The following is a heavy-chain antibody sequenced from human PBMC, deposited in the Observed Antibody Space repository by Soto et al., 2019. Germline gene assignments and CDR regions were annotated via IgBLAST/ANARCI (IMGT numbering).Heavy chain of an antibody. CDR2: ISYDGKKK. CDR3: ARRQGFGQSLNCVEV. D-gene: IGHD3-10*01. J-gene: IGHJ6*02. V-gene: IGHV3-30*04. CDR1: GFTFSNSA. Sequence: QVQLVESGGGVVQPGRSLRLSCAASGFTFSNSAMHWVRQAPGKGLEWVAVISYDGKKKFYADSVMGRFTISRDNSKNTLYLQVDSLSAEDTAVYYCARRQGFGQSLNCVEVWGQGTTVTVSS.